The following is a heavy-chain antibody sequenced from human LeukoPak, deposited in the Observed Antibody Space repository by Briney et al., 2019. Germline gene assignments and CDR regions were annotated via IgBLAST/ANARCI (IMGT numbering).Heavy chain of an antibody. V-gene: IGHV3-48*03. CDR3: ARERDDYYFDY. Sequence: PGGSLRLSCAASGFTFSGYEMNWVRQAPGKGLEWVSYISRSGTIISHADSVRGRLTISRDNAKNSLYLQMNSLRAEDTAVYYCARERDDYYFDYWGQGTLVTVSS. CDR1: GFTFSGYE. D-gene: IGHD3-3*01. J-gene: IGHJ4*02. CDR2: ISRSGTII.